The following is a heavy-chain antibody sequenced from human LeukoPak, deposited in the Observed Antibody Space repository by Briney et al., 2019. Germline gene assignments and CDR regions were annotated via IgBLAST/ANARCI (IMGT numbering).Heavy chain of an antibody. CDR2: ISWNSGSI. V-gene: IGHV3-9*01. J-gene: IGHJ4*02. Sequence: PGRSLRLSCAASGFTFDDYAMHWVRQAPGKGLEWVSGISWNSGSIGYADSVKGRFTISRDNAKNSLYLQMNSLRAEDTALYYCATGPRKSRLSRDTARDLDYWGQGTLVTVSS. CDR1: GFTFDDYA. D-gene: IGHD5-18*01. CDR3: ATGPRKSRLSRDTARDLDY.